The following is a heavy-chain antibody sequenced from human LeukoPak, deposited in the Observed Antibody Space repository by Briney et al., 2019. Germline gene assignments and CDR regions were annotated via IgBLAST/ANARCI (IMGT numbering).Heavy chain of an antibody. V-gene: IGHV4-34*01. Sequence: SETLSLTCAVYGGSSSGYYWSWIRQPPGKGLEWIGEINHSGSTNYNPSLKSRVTISVDTSKNQFSLKLSSVTAADTAVYYCARGGYHGADLDYWGQGTLVTVSS. J-gene: IGHJ4*02. CDR3: ARGGYHGADLDY. CDR1: GGSSSGYY. CDR2: INHSGST. D-gene: IGHD4-17*01.